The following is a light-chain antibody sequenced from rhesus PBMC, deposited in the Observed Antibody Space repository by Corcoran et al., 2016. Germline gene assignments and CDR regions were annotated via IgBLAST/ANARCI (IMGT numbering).Light chain of an antibody. CDR2: RAS. J-gene: IGKJ4*01. V-gene: IGKV1-22*01. CDR3: QQYSSRPLT. Sequence: DIQMTQSPSSLSASVGDTVTITCRASQSISSGLAWYQPKPGKAPKLLFYRASSLQSGVPSRFSGSGSGTDFTLTISSLQSEDVASYSCQQYSSRPLTFGGGTKVALK. CDR1: QSISSG.